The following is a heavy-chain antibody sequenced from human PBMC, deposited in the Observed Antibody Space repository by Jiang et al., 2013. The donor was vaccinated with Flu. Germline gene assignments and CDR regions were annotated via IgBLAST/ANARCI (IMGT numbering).Heavy chain of an antibody. CDR2: INAGNGNT. Sequence: SGAEVKKPGASVKVSCKASGYTFTSYAMHWVRQAPGQRLEWMGWINAGNGNTKYSQKFQGRVTITRDTSASTAYMELSSLRSEDTAVYYCARDLGIAARPDPSADNYYYYYGMDVWGQGTTVTVSS. D-gene: IGHD6-6*01. J-gene: IGHJ6*02. CDR1: GYTFTSYA. V-gene: IGHV1-3*01. CDR3: ARDLGIAARPDPSADNYYYYYGMDV.